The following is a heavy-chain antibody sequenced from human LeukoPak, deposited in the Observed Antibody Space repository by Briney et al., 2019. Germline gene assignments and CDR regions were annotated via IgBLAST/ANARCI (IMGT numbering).Heavy chain of an antibody. J-gene: IGHJ5*01. CDR2: IYYSGST. V-gene: IGHV4-39*01. CDR3: ARRSLEWLSFDS. Sequence: SETLSLTCTVSGGSVSSSSYYWGWIRQPPGKGLEWIGSIYYSGSTYYNPSLKSRVTISVDTSKNQFSLKLSSVTAADTAVYYCARRSLEWLSFDSWGQGTLVTVSS. D-gene: IGHD3-3*01. CDR1: GGSVSSSSYY.